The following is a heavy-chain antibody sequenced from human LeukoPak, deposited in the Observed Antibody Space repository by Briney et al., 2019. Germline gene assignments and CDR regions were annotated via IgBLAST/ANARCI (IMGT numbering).Heavy chain of an antibody. CDR2: ISYDGTNE. CDR3: AKDRGYGSGGSCYDFDY. J-gene: IGHJ4*02. CDR1: GFTFSSNG. Sequence: GGSLRLSCAASGFTFSSNGMHWVRQAPGKGLEWVTAISYDGTNEYFADSVKGRFSISRDNSKNTLYLQMDSLRTVDTAVYYCAKDRGYGSGGSCYDFDYWGQGALVTVSS. V-gene: IGHV3-30*18. D-gene: IGHD2-15*01.